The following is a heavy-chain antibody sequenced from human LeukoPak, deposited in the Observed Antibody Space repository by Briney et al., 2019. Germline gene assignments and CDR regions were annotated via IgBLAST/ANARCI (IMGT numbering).Heavy chain of an antibody. Sequence: SETLSLTCAVSGYSISSGYYWGWIRQPPGKGLEWIGSIYHSGSTYYNPSLKSRVTTSVDTSKNQFSLKLSSVTAADTAVYYCARALEQWLEYYFDYWGQGTLVTVSS. V-gene: IGHV4-38-2*01. D-gene: IGHD6-19*01. CDR1: GYSISSGYY. J-gene: IGHJ4*02. CDR3: ARALEQWLEYYFDY. CDR2: IYHSGST.